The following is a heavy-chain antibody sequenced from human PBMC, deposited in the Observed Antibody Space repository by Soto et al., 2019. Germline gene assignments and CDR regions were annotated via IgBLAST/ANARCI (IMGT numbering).Heavy chain of an antibody. D-gene: IGHD2-2*01. Sequence: PGGSLRLSCAASGFTFSSYAMHWVRQAPGKGLEWVAVISYDGSNKYYADSVKGRFTISRDNSKNTLYLQMNSLRAEDTAVYYCARGHIVVVPAEPQQGMNVWGQGTTVTVSS. CDR2: ISYDGSNK. J-gene: IGHJ6*02. CDR1: GFTFSSYA. V-gene: IGHV3-30-3*01. CDR3: ARGHIVVVPAEPQQGMNV.